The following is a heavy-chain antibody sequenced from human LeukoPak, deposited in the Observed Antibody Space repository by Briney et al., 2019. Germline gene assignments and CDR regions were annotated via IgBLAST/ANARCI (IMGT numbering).Heavy chain of an antibody. CDR2: IYHSGST. D-gene: IGHD2-2*01. Sequence: SGTLSLTCAVSGGSISSSNWWGWVRQPPGKGLEWIGEIYHSGSTNYNPSLKSRVTISVDKSKNQFSLKLSSVTAADTAVYYCARWGYCSSTSCYAVDLYYFDYWGQGTLVTVSS. V-gene: IGHV4-4*02. CDR3: ARWGYCSSTSCYAVDLYYFDY. J-gene: IGHJ4*02. CDR1: GGSISSSNW.